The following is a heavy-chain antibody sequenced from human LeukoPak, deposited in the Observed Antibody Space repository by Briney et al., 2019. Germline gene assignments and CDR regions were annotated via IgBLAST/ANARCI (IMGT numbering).Heavy chain of an antibody. Sequence: LPGGSLRLSCAASGFTFSSYSMNWVRQAPGKGLEWVSYISSSSSTIYYADSVKGRFTISRDNAKNSLYLQMSSLRAEDTAVYYCATYYDFWSGYYEGSGMDVWGQGTTVTVSS. V-gene: IGHV3-48*01. D-gene: IGHD3-3*01. CDR3: ATYYDFWSGYYEGSGMDV. CDR2: ISSSSSTI. CDR1: GFTFSSYS. J-gene: IGHJ6*02.